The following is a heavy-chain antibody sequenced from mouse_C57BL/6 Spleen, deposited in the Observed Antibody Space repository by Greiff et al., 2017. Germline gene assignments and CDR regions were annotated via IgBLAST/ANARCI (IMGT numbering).Heavy chain of an antibody. CDR2: IYPGDGDT. V-gene: IGHV1-82*01. CDR1: GYAFSSSW. Sequence: QVQLKQSGPELVKPGASVKISCKASGYAFSSSWMNWVKQRPGKGLEWIGRIYPGDGDTNYNGKFKGKATLTADKSSSTAYMQLSSLTSEDSAVYVCARCGYGLYYAMDYWGQGTSVTVSS. D-gene: IGHD2-2*01. CDR3: ARCGYGLYYAMDY. J-gene: IGHJ4*01.